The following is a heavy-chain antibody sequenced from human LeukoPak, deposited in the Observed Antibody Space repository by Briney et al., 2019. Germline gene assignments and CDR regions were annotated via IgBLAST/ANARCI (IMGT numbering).Heavy chain of an antibody. D-gene: IGHD3-3*01. CDR3: ASLPHTYYDFWSGRETFDY. J-gene: IGHJ4*02. Sequence: SETLSLTCTVSGGSISSYYWSWIRQPPGKGLEWIGYIYYSGSTNYNPSLKSRVTISVDTSKNQFSLKLSSVTAADTAVYYCASLPHTYYDFWSGRETFDYWGQGTLVTVSS. CDR2: IYYSGST. CDR1: GGSISSYY. V-gene: IGHV4-59*01.